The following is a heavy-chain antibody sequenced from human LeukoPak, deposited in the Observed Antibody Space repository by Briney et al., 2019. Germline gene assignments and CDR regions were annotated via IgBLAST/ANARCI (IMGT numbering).Heavy chain of an antibody. CDR3: ARIRVSGYLRIYYGMDV. Sequence: ASVKVSCKASGYTFTSYGISWVRQAPGQGLEWMGWINPNSGGTNYAQKFQGRVTMTRDTSISTAYMELSRLRSDDTAVYYCARIRVSGYLRIYYGMDVWGQGTTVTVSS. CDR2: INPNSGGT. D-gene: IGHD5-12*01. CDR1: GYTFTSYG. V-gene: IGHV1-2*02. J-gene: IGHJ6*02.